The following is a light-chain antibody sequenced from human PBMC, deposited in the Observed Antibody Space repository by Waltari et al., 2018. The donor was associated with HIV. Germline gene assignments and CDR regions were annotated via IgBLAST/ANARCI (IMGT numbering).Light chain of an antibody. CDR3: GTWDTVLSVVV. J-gene: IGLJ3*02. Sequence: QSVLTQPPSVSAAPGQRLTISCSGSNSNIGNNFVSWYPPVPGPAPKLILFCSNRRPSGIPDRFSGSQSGASATLAIAGLQTGDEAHYYCGTWDTVLSVVVFGGGTKLTVL. V-gene: IGLV1-51*01. CDR2: CSN. CDR1: NSNIGNNF.